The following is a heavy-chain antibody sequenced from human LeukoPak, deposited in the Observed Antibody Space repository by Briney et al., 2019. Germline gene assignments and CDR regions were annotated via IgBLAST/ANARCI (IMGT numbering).Heavy chain of an antibody. Sequence: ASVKVFCKASGYTFTGYYMHWVRQAPGQGLEWMGWINPNSGGTNYAQKFQGRVTMTRDTSISTAYMELSRLRSDDTAVYYCARGGSPGIAVAGTTYYYYGMDVWGQGTTVTVSS. D-gene: IGHD6-19*01. CDR1: GYTFTGYY. CDR3: ARGGSPGIAVAGTTYYYYGMDV. J-gene: IGHJ6*02. V-gene: IGHV1-2*02. CDR2: INPNSGGT.